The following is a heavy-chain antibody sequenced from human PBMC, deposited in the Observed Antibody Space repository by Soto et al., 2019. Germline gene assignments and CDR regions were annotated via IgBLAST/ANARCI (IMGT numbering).Heavy chain of an antibody. D-gene: IGHD2-2*01. Sequence: QVQLVQSGADVKKPGSSVKVSCKASGGTFSRNAITWVRQAPGQGLEWMGGIIPMFGTAKYAQKFQGRVTITADESSTTAYMELTSLRPDDTAVYYCARSVTAVDWYFDLWGRGTLVTVSS. CDR2: IIPMFGTA. CDR3: ARSVTAVDWYFDL. CDR1: GGTFSRNA. J-gene: IGHJ2*01. V-gene: IGHV1-69*01.